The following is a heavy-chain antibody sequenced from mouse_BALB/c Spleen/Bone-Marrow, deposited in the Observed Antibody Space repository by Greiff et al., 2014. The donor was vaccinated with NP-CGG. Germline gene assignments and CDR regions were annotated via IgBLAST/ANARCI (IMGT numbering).Heavy chain of an antibody. V-gene: IGHV14-3*02. D-gene: IGHD2-14*01. CDR2: IDPANGNT. CDR1: GFNIKDTY. Sequence: VHVKQSGAELVKPGASVKLSCTASGFNIKDTYMHWVKQRPEQGLEWTGRIDPANGNTKYDPRFQGKATITADTSSNTAYLQLSSLTSEDTAVYYCASYRYAWYFDVWGAGTTVTVSS. J-gene: IGHJ1*01. CDR3: ASYRYAWYFDV.